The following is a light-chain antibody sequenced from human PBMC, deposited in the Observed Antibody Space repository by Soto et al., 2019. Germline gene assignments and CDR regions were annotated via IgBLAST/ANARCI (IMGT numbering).Light chain of an antibody. CDR3: LQYSNWPRT. CDR2: GAS. J-gene: IGKJ1*01. V-gene: IGKV3-15*01. CDR1: QSVSSN. Sequence: EIVLTQSPGTLSLSPGESATLSCRASQSVSSNLAWYQQKPGQAPRPVIYGASTRATGIPARFSGSGSGTEFTLTISSLQSEDLAVYYCLQYSNWPRTFGQGTKVDIK.